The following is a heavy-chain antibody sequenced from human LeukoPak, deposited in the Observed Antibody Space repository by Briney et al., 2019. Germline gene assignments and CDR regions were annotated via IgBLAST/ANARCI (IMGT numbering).Heavy chain of an antibody. J-gene: IGHJ3*02. CDR2: FRRRANSYIT. V-gene: IGHV3-72*01. D-gene: IGHD5-12*01. Sequence: GRSLRLSCAGSGFTFSDYYIDWVRQAPGKGLEWVGRFRRRANSYITEYAASVKGRFSVSRDDSKSMAYLQMNSLETEDTGVYYCEVPPHGGDIEPLDIWGLGTMVSVSS. CDR3: EVPPHGGDIEPLDI. CDR1: GFTFSDYY.